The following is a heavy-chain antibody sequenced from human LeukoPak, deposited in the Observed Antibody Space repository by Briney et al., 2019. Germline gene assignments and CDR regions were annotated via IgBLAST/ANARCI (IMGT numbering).Heavy chain of an antibody. D-gene: IGHD5-12*01. CDR3: ASGDGYNGGVFDY. V-gene: IGHV5-51*01. Sequence: GEPLKISCKGSGFRFTNYWIAWVRRPPEKGLEWMGIIYPGDSDTTYNPSFQGQVTISADRSISTAYLQWASLVASDTAMYFCASGDGYNGGVFDYWGQGTLVTVAS. J-gene: IGHJ4*02. CDR2: IYPGDSDT. CDR1: GFRFTNYW.